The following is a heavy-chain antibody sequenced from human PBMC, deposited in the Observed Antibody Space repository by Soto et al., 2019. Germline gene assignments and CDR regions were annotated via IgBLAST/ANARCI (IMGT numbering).Heavy chain of an antibody. J-gene: IGHJ4*02. Sequence: PGGSLRLSCAASRFTFSSYAMSWVRQAPGKGLEWVSAISGSGGSTYYADSVKGRFTISRDNSKNTLYLQMNSLRAEDTAVYYCAKERYDFWSGYSDYWGQGTLVTVSS. CDR3: AKERYDFWSGYSDY. D-gene: IGHD3-3*01. V-gene: IGHV3-23*01. CDR2: ISGSGGST. CDR1: RFTFSSYA.